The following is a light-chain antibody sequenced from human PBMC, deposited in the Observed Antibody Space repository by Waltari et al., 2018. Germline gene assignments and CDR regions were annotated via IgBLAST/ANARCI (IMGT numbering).Light chain of an antibody. CDR1: SRDIGAYHY. CDR3: SSYTSSSTLV. J-gene: IGLJ2*01. CDR2: DVN. V-gene: IGLV2-14*03. Sequence: QSALTQPASVSGSPGQSITISCTGTSRDIGAYHYVCWYRQYPGKAPKLIISDVNTRPSGISNRFSGSKSGNTASLTISGLQAEDEADYYCSSYTSSSTLVFGGGTRLTVL.